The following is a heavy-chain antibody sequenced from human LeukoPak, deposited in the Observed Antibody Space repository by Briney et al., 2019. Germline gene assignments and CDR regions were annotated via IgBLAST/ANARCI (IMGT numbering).Heavy chain of an antibody. J-gene: IGHJ6*04. CDR3: AREVAVAGTVGYYYYGMDV. D-gene: IGHD6-19*01. CDR1: GDSVSSNSAA. CDR2: TYYRSKWYN. Sequence: SQTLSLTCAISGDSVSSNSAAWNWIRQSPSRGLEWLGRTYYRSKWYNDYAVSVKSRITINPGTSKNQFSLQLNSVTPEDTAVYYCAREVAVAGTVGYYYYGMDVWGKGTTVTVSS. V-gene: IGHV6-1*01.